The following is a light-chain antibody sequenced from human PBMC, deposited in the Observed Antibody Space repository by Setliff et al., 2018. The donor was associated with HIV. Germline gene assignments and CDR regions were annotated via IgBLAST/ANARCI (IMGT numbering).Light chain of an antibody. CDR2: GNT. CDR1: SSNIGAGYD. Sequence: QSVLAQPPSVSGAPGQRVTISCTGSSSNIGAGYDVHWYQQVPGTAPKVLVHGNTNRPSGVPDRFSGSKSGTSSSLAITGLQAEDEADYYCQSYDSSLSGYVIGTGTKVTVL. V-gene: IGLV1-40*01. CDR3: QSYDSSLSGYV. J-gene: IGLJ1*01.